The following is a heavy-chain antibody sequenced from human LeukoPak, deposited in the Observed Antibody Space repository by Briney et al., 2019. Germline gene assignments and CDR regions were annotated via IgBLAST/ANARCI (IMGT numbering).Heavy chain of an antibody. D-gene: IGHD6-13*01. V-gene: IGHV4-4*02. CDR2: IYHSGST. CDR3: ARSSSWYTYYFDY. J-gene: IGHJ4*02. CDR1: GGSISSSNW. Sequence: SETLSLTCAVSGGSISSSNWWSWVRQPPGKGLEWIGEIYHSGSTNYNPSLKSRVTISVDKSKNQFSLKLSSVTPEDTAVYYCARSSSWYTYYFDYWGQGTLVTVSS.